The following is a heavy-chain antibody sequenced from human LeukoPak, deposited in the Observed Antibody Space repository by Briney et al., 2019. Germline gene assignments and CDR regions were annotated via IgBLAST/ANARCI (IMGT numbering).Heavy chain of an antibody. Sequence: GGSLRLSCAASGFTFNNYALHWVRQAPDKGLEWVAAISYDGSSTYYADSVEGRFTISRDNSKKTLFLQMNSLSPQDTAVYYCARVRAHDYDSSGEHALDYWGQETLVTVSS. D-gene: IGHD3-22*01. J-gene: IGHJ4*02. CDR1: GFTFNNYA. CDR3: ARVRAHDYDSSGEHALDY. CDR2: ISYDGSST. V-gene: IGHV3-30-3*01.